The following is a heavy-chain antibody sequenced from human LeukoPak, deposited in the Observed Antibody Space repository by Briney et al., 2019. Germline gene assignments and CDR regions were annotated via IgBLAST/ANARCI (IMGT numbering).Heavy chain of an antibody. J-gene: IGHJ4*02. Sequence: GGSLRLSCAASGFTFSSYGMHWVRQAPGEGLEWVAVISYDGSNKYYADSAKGRFTISRDNSKNTLYLQMNSLRAEDTAVYYCAKDLARLRYFDWLLLDYWGQGTLVTVSS. CDR1: GFTFSSYG. CDR2: ISYDGSNK. D-gene: IGHD3-9*01. CDR3: AKDLARLRYFDWLLLDY. V-gene: IGHV3-30*18.